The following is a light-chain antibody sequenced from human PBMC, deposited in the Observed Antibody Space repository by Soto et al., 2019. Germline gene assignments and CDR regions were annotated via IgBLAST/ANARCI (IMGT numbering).Light chain of an antibody. Sequence: QLVLTQSSSASASLGSSVKLTCTLSSGHSSYIIAWHQQQPGKAPRYLMKLEGSGSYNKGSGVPDRFSGSSSGADRYLTISNLPSEDEADYYCETWDSNTHWVFGGGTKVTVL. CDR3: ETWDSNTHWV. J-gene: IGLJ3*02. CDR1: SGHSSYI. V-gene: IGLV4-60*03. CDR2: LEGSGSY.